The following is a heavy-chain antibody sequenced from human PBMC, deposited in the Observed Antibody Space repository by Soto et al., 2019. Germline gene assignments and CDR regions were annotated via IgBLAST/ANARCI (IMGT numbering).Heavy chain of an antibody. V-gene: IGHV4-30-4*01. D-gene: IGHD2-2*01. CDR2: IYYSGST. J-gene: IGHJ6*02. CDR3: ARGPQLLRRDYYYGMDV. CDR1: GGSISSGDYY. Sequence: QVQLQESGPGLVKPSQTLSLTCTVSGGSISSGDYYWSWIRQPPGKGLEWIGYIYYSGSTYYNPSLKSRVTISVDTSKNQFSLKLSSVTAADTAVYYCARGPQLLRRDYYYGMDVWGQGTTVTVSS.